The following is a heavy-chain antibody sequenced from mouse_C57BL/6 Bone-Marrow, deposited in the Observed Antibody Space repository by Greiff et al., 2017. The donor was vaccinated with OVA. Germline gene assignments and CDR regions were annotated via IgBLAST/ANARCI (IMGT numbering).Heavy chain of an antibody. CDR2: ISDGGSYT. CDR3: ARESYYYGSSPFAY. D-gene: IGHD1-1*01. J-gene: IGHJ3*01. V-gene: IGHV5-4*01. Sequence: DVQLVESGGGLVKPGGSLKLSCAASGFTFSSYAMSWVRQTPEKRLEWVATISDGGSYTYYPDNVKGRSTFPRDNAKNNLYLQMSHLQSEDTAMYYCARESYYYGSSPFAYWGQGTLVTVSA. CDR1: GFTFSSYA.